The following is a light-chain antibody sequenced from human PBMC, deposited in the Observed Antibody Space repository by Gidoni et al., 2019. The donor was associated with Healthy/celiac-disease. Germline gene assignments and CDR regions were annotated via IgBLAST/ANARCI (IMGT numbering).Light chain of an antibody. CDR2: WAS. CDR3: QQYYTTPLT. V-gene: IGKV4-1*01. J-gene: IGKJ4*01. Sequence: DIMMTQSPDSLAVSLGERATINCKSSRSVLYSSNNKNYLAWYQQKPGQPPKLLIYWASTRDSGVPDRFSGSGSGTDFTLTISSLQAEDVAVYYCQQYYTTPLTFXGXTKVEIK. CDR1: RSVLYSSNNKNY.